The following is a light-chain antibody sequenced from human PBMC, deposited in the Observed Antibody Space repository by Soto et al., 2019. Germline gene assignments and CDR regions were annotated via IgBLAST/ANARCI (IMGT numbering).Light chain of an antibody. CDR2: GAS. J-gene: IGKJ4*01. CDR1: QSITSS. Sequence: EIVMSQSPATLSVCPGERATLSCRTSQSITSSLAWYQQKPGQAPRLLIYGASSRVTGIPDRFSGSGSGTDFTLTISRLEPEDFAVYYCQQYGSSLTFGGGTNVDIK. CDR3: QQYGSSLT. V-gene: IGKV3-20*01.